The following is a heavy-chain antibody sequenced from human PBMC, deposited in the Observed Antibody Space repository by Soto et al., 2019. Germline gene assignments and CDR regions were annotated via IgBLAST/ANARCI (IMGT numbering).Heavy chain of an antibody. J-gene: IGHJ4*02. CDR3: ARVSGIAVAEV. D-gene: IGHD6-19*01. CDR2: INGANGNT. Sequence: QVQLVQSGAEVKKPGASVKVSCKASGYTFTSYAMHWVRQAPGQRLEWMGWINGANGNTKYSQKFQGRVTITRDTSASTVYMELSSLRSEDTAVYYGARVSGIAVAEVWGQGTLVTVSS. V-gene: IGHV1-3*01. CDR1: GYTFTSYA.